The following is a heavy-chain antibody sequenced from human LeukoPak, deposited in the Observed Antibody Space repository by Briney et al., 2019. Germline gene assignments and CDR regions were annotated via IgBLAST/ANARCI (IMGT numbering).Heavy chain of an antibody. V-gene: IGHV1-2*02. Sequence: ASVKVSCKASGYTFTGYYMHWVRQAPGQGLEWMGWINPNSGGTNYAQKFQGRVTMTRDTSISTAYMELNSLRSEDTAVYYCARVPIVVVPAATDNWFDPWGQGTLVTVSS. J-gene: IGHJ5*02. CDR1: GYTFTGYY. D-gene: IGHD2-2*01. CDR3: ARVPIVVVPAATDNWFDP. CDR2: INPNSGGT.